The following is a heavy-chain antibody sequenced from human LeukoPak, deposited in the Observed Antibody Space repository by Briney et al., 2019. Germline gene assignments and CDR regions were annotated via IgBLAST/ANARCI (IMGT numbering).Heavy chain of an antibody. CDR3: AKSLPAAAGTGAFDI. J-gene: IGHJ3*02. CDR1: GLTFSGYA. V-gene: IGHV3-23*01. Sequence: GGSLKLSCAASGLTFSGYALSWVRQAPGKVLEWVSVFSATDGGTWYAESAKGRFTLSRDNSQNTLYLQMNSLRAEDTAVYYCAKSLPAAAGTGAFDIWGQGTMVTVSS. CDR2: FSATDGGT. D-gene: IGHD6-13*01.